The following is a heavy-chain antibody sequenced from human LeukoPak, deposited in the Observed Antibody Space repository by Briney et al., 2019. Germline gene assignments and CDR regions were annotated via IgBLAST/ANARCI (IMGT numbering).Heavy chain of an antibody. J-gene: IGHJ3*02. Sequence: SETLSLTCAVYGGSFSGYYWSWIRQPPGKGLEWIGEINHSGSTNYNPSLKSRVTISVDTSKNQFPLKLSSVTAADTAVYYCARRRITMIVVVITKGGAFDIWGQGTMVTVSS. CDR3: ARRRITMIVVVITKGGAFDI. CDR1: GGSFSGYY. D-gene: IGHD3-22*01. CDR2: INHSGST. V-gene: IGHV4-34*01.